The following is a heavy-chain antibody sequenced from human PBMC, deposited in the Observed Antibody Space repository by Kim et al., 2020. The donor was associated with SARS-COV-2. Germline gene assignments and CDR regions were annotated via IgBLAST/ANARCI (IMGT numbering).Heavy chain of an antibody. CDR3: AAVGADYGDFEDDY. CDR2: MNPNSGNT. Sequence: ASVKVSCKASGYTFTSYDINWVRQATGQGLEWMGWMNPNSGNTGYAQKFQGRVTMTRNTSISTAYMELSSLRSEDTAVYYCAAVGADYGDFEDDYWGQGTLVTVSS. J-gene: IGHJ4*02. V-gene: IGHV1-8*01. D-gene: IGHD4-17*01. CDR1: GYTFTSYD.